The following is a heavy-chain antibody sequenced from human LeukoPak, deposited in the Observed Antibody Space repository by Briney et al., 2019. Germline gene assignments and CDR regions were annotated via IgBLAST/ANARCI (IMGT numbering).Heavy chain of an antibody. CDR1: GFTFSSYW. Sequence: GGSLRLSCAASGFTFSSYWMSWVRQAPGKGLEWVANIKQDGSEKYYVDSVRGRFTISRDNAKNSLYLQMNSLRAEDTAVYYSARDGDYGDYPTHMDVWGKGTTLTVSS. D-gene: IGHD4-17*01. CDR2: IKQDGSEK. V-gene: IGHV3-7*01. CDR3: ARDGDYGDYPTHMDV. J-gene: IGHJ6*03.